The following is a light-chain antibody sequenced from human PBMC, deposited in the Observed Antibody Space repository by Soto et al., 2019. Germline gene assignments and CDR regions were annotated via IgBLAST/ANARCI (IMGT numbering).Light chain of an antibody. CDR3: ISYTARQSYL. V-gene: IGLV2-14*03. CDR1: SIDIGSYNH. CDR2: AVS. J-gene: IGLJ1*01. Sequence: QSVLTHPASVSGSPGHSINISCSGTSIDIGSYNHVAWYQQFPGKSPKLMIYAVSDRPPGVSDSFSGSNSGITASLTISGLQTEDEADYYCISYTARQSYLFGTGSQVTVL.